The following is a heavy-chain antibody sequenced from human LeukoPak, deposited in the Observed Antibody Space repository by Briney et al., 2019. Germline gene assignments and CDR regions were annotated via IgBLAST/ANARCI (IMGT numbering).Heavy chain of an antibody. CDR2: INAGNGNT. CDR1: EFTFTDYA. Sequence: ASVKVSCKASEFTFTDYAINWVRQAPGQRLEWMGWINAGNGNTRYSQRFQGRVTITRDTSASTAYIELRSLRSEDTAMYYCARGSTSDWPLDHWGQETLVTISS. V-gene: IGHV1-3*01. CDR3: ARGSTSDWPLDH. J-gene: IGHJ4*02. D-gene: IGHD2-2*01.